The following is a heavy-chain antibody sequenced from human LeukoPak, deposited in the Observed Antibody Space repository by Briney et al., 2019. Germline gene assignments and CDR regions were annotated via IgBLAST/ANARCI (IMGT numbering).Heavy chain of an antibody. CDR1: GGSIDITNY. Sequence: SETLSLTCGVSGGSIDITNYWSWVRQAPGKGLEWIGEIAHDGTTNYNPSLRSRVAMSFDRANNQFSLSLTSVTASDTAVYYCTREDRPYCPFAYWGQGVLVTVSS. CDR3: TREDRPYCPFAY. D-gene: IGHD1-26*01. CDR2: IAHDGTT. V-gene: IGHV4-4*02. J-gene: IGHJ4*02.